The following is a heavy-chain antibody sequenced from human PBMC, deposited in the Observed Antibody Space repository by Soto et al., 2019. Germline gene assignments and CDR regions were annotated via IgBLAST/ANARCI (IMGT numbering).Heavy chain of an antibody. J-gene: IGHJ4*02. Sequence: PGGSLRLSCAASGFTLSSYWLTWVRQAPGKGLEWVANIKQDRSEIYYVDSVKGRFTISRDDAKNSLYLQMNSLRVEDTAVYYCGGGSGFLADYWGRGTLVTVSS. CDR2: IKQDRSEI. V-gene: IGHV3-7*01. CDR1: GFTLSSYW. D-gene: IGHD3-22*01. CDR3: GGGSGFLADY.